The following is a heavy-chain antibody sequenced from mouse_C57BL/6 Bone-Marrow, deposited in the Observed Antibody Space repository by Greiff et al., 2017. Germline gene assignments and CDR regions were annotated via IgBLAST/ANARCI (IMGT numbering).Heavy chain of an antibody. CDR2: ISDGGSYT. CDR3: ARAY. CDR1: GFTFSSYA. J-gene: IGHJ2*01. Sequence: EVKLMESGGGLVKPGGSLKLSCAASGFTFSSYAMSWVRQTPEKRLEWVATISDGGSYTYYPDNVKGRFTISRDNAKNNLYLQMSHLKSEDTAMYYCARAYWGQGTTLTVSS. V-gene: IGHV5-4*03.